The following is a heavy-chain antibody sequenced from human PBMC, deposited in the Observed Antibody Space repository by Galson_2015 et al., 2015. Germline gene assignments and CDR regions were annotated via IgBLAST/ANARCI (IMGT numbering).Heavy chain of an antibody. CDR3: ASLRIAAAGTIWFDP. CDR2: IYPGDSDT. V-gene: IGHV5-51*01. J-gene: IGHJ5*02. D-gene: IGHD6-13*01. CDR1: GYSFTSYW. Sequence: QSGAEVKKPGESLQISCKGSGYSFTSYWIGWVRQMPGKGLEWMGIIYPGDSDTRYSPSFQGQVTISADKSISTAYLQWSSLKASDTAMYYCASLRIAAAGTIWFDPWGQGTLVTVSS.